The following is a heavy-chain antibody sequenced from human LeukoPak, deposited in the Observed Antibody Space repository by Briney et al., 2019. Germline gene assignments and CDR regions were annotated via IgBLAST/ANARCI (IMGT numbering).Heavy chain of an antibody. J-gene: IGHJ5*02. CDR1: GFIFNDYA. V-gene: IGHV3-66*01. D-gene: IGHD6-19*01. Sequence: GTSLRLSCKASGFIFNDYAMHWVRQAPGKGLEWVSTIYSGGATHYADSIKGRFSISRDNSNNMVYLQMNSLRVEDTAVYYCASSAAVPDTPWFDPWGQGILVIVSS. CDR3: ASSAAVPDTPWFDP. CDR2: IYSGGAT.